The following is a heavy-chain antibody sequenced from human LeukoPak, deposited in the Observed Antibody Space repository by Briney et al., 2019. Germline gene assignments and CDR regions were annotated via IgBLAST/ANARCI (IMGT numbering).Heavy chain of an antibody. CDR2: IYYSGST. Sequence: SETLSLTCTVSGGSISSSSYYWGWIRQPPGKGLEWIGSIYYSGSTYYNPYIKSRVTISVDTSKNQFSLKLSSVTAADTAVYYCARREATTYYYDSSGYFPDPGRFDPWGQGTLVTVSS. J-gene: IGHJ5*02. V-gene: IGHV4-39*01. CDR3: ARREATTYYYDSSGYFPDPGRFDP. D-gene: IGHD3-22*01. CDR1: GGSISSSSYY.